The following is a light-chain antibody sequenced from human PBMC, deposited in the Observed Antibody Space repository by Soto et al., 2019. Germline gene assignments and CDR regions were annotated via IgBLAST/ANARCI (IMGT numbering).Light chain of an antibody. Sequence: EIVLTQSPATLSVSPGERVTLSCRASQSVNSDLAWYQQKPGQAPRLLIYDASNRATGIPARFSGSGSGTDFTLTISSLEPEDFAVYYCQQRSNWPTFGQGTRLEIK. CDR2: DAS. CDR3: QQRSNWPT. CDR1: QSVNSD. J-gene: IGKJ5*01. V-gene: IGKV3-11*01.